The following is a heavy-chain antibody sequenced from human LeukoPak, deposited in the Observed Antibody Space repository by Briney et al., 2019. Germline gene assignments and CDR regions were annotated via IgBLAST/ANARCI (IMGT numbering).Heavy chain of an antibody. V-gene: IGHV1-2*02. CDR3: ARVGPGTVVTGNYDY. Sequence: ASVKVSCKASVYTFTGYYIHWVRQAPGQGLEWMGWINPNSGSTHYAQKFQGRVTMTRDTSISTAYMELSRLRSDDTAVYYCARVGPGTVVTGNYDYWGQGTLVTVSS. J-gene: IGHJ4*02. D-gene: IGHD4-23*01. CDR2: INPNSGST. CDR1: VYTFTGYY.